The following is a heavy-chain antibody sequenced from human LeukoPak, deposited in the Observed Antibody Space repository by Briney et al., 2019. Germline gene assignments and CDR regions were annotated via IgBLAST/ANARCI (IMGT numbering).Heavy chain of an antibody. V-gene: IGHV3-7*01. CDR3: ARYSGSFPEWLDP. CDR1: GLTFCSPW. J-gene: IGHJ5*02. D-gene: IGHD1-26*01. Sequence: GGSLRLSCVASGLTFCSPWMNWIRQAPGKGPEWLANINPAGSQKDYVDSVKGRFIISRDNAKDSVFLQMNNLGAEDTAVYYCARYSGSFPEWLDPWGPGTLVTVSS. CDR2: INPAGSQK.